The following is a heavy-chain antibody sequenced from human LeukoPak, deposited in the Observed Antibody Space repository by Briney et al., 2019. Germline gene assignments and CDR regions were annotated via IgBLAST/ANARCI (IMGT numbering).Heavy chain of an antibody. D-gene: IGHD3-3*01. CDR2: ISSSSSYI. CDR1: GFTFSSYS. V-gene: IGHV3-21*01. CDR3: ARDRSRSGPDAFDI. Sequence: PGGSLRLPCAASGFTFSSYSMNWVRQAPGKGLEWVSSISSSSSYIYYADSVKGRFTISRDNAKNSLYLQMNSLRAEDTAVYYCARDRSRSGPDAFDIWGQGTMVTVSS. J-gene: IGHJ3*02.